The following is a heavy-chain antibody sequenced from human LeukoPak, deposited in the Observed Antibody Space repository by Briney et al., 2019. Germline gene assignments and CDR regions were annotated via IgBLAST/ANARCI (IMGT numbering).Heavy chain of an antibody. Sequence: GGSLRLSCTASGFTFSSFWISWVRQAPGKGLEWVATIKQDGSEIYYVDAVKGRFTISRDNAKNSLYLQMNSLRAEDTAVYYCARDVAYCGGDCYSVHYYYYMDVWGKGTTVTISS. D-gene: IGHD2-21*02. CDR3: ARDVAYCGGDCYSVHYYYYMDV. V-gene: IGHV3-7*01. CDR1: GFTFSSFW. CDR2: IKQDGSEI. J-gene: IGHJ6*03.